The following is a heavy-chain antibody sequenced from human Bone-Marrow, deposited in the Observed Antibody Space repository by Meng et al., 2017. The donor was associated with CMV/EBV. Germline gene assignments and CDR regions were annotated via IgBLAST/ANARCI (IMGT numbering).Heavy chain of an antibody. D-gene: IGHD1-26*01. V-gene: IGHV3-7*01. CDR3: ARRRGSYSSYY. CDR1: GFTFSSYW. CDR2: IKQDGSEK. J-gene: IGHJ4*01. Sequence: GESLKISCAASGFTFSSYWMSWVRQAPGKGLEWVANIKQDGSEKYYVDSLKGRFTISRDNAKNSLYLQMNSLRAEDTAVYYCARRRGSYSSYYWGQGTLVTVSS.